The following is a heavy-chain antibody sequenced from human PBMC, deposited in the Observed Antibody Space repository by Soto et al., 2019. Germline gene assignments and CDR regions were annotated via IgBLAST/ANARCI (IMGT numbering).Heavy chain of an antibody. CDR3: AREVFVVVPAAHIGDPETENFDY. V-gene: IGHV3-7*01. CDR2: IKQDGSEK. Sequence: GGSLRLSCAASGFTFSSYWMSWVRQAPGKGLEWVANIKQDGSEKYYVDSVKGRFTISRDNAKNSLYLQMNSLRAEDTAVYYCAREVFVVVPAAHIGDPETENFDYWGQGTLVTVSS. CDR1: GFTFSSYW. J-gene: IGHJ4*02. D-gene: IGHD2-2*01.